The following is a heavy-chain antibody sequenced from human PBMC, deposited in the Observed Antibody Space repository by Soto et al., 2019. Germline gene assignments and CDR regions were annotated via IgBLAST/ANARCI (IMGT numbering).Heavy chain of an antibody. Sequence: SETLSLTCAVSGGSISSSNWWSWVRQPPGKGLEWIGEIYHSGSTNYNPSLKSRVTISVDKSKNQFSLKLSSVTAADTAVYYCASLTAMDRGPNWFDPWGQGTLVTVSS. V-gene: IGHV4-4*02. J-gene: IGHJ5*02. CDR1: GGSISSSNW. D-gene: IGHD5-18*01. CDR2: IYHSGST. CDR3: ASLTAMDRGPNWFDP.